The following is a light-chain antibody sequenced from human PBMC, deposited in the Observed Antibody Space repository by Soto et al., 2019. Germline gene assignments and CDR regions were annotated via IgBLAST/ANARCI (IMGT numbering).Light chain of an antibody. CDR1: NSDVGGYNY. CDR2: DVS. J-gene: IGLJ2*01. Sequence: QSALTQPRSVSGSPGQSVTISCTGTNSDVGGYNYVSWYQQHPGKAPKLMIYDVSKRPSGVPDRFSGSKSGNTASLTISGLQAEDEADYYCYSYAGSYTFLFGGGTKLTVL. V-gene: IGLV2-11*01. CDR3: YSYAGSYTFL.